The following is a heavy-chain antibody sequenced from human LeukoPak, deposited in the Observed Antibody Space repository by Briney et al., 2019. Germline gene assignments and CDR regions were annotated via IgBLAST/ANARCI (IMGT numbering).Heavy chain of an antibody. CDR1: GFMFDIYV. CDR3: AKDSGKYSDDY. Sequence: GGSLRLSCAASGFMFDIYVMTWVRQGPGKGLEWVSSIGAGAESTYYADSVKGRFTVSRDNSENTLYLQMNSLRADDTAIYYCAKDSGKYSDDYWGQGTLVTVS. V-gene: IGHV3-23*01. J-gene: IGHJ4*02. CDR2: IGAGAEST. D-gene: IGHD1-26*01.